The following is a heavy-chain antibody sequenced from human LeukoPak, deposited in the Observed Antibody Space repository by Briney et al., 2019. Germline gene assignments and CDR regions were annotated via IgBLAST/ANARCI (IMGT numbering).Heavy chain of an antibody. V-gene: IGHV3-11*01. CDR1: GFTFSDYY. CDR2: ISSSGSTI. J-gene: IGHJ4*02. CDR3: ARDINWNDGGVSDY. Sequence: NTGGSLRLSCAASGFTFSDYYMSWIRQAPGKGLEGVSYISSSGSTIYYADSVKGRFTISRDNAKNSLYLQMNSLRAEDTAVYYCARDINWNDGGVSDYWGQGTLVTVSS. D-gene: IGHD1-1*01.